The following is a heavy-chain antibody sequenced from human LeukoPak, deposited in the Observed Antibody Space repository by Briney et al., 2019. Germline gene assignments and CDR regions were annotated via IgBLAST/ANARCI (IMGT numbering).Heavy chain of an antibody. D-gene: IGHD3-10*01. Sequence: GGSLRLSCAASGFSFSSFWMSWVRQTPGKGLEWLANLNQDGSEKYYGNSVKGRFTISRDNTKRSLYLRMNSLRAEDTAVYFCARDKGVSRETYLDYWGQGTLVTVSS. CDR1: GFSFSSFW. CDR3: ARDKGVSRETYLDY. CDR2: LNQDGSEK. V-gene: IGHV3-7*01. J-gene: IGHJ4*02.